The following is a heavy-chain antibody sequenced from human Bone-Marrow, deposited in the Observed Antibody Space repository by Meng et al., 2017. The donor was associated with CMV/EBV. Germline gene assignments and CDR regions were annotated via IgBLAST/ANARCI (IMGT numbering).Heavy chain of an antibody. D-gene: IGHD5-12*01. CDR3: ARGGWLRFSDY. CDR1: GFTFDDYG. J-gene: IGHJ4*02. CDR2: INWNGGST. Sequence: GESLKISCAASGFTFDDYGMSWVRQAPGKGLEWVSGINWNGGSTGYADSVKGRFTISRDNAKNYLYLQMNSLRAEDTALYYCARGGWLRFSDYWGQGTLVTVSS. V-gene: IGHV3-20*04.